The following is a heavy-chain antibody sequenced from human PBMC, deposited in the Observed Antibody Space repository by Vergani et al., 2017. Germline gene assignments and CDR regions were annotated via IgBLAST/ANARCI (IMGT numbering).Heavy chain of an antibody. J-gene: IGHJ6*03. D-gene: IGHD2-2*02. CDR2: IYYDGCNT. Sequence: QGQLVESGGGIVQPGRSLTLSCVASRSTFKTYGMHWVRQAPGKGLEWVGLIYYDGCNTYYADSVKGRFTISRDNSMHTLYLQMSSLRAEDTAVYYCARDQLPAAIRLNVGKYLDVWGKGTTIIVSS. CDR1: RSTFKTYG. V-gene: IGHV3-33*01. CDR3: ARDQLPAAIRLNVGKYLDV.